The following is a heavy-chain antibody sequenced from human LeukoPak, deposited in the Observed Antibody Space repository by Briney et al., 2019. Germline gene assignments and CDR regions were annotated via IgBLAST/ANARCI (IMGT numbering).Heavy chain of an antibody. J-gene: IGHJ5*02. V-gene: IGHV4-59*01. Sequence: SETLSLTCTVSGGSISSYYWSWIRQPPGKGLERIGYIYYSGSTNYNPSLKSRVTISVDTSKNQFSLKLSSVTAADTAVYYCARGSKYQFDPWGQGTLVTVSS. CDR1: GGSISSYY. D-gene: IGHD2-2*01. CDR3: ARGSKYQFDP. CDR2: IYYSGST.